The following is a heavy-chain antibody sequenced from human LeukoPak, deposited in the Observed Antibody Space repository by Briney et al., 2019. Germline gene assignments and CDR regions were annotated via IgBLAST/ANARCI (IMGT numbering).Heavy chain of an antibody. CDR3: ARDPGRDIVVVPAAIIWFDP. CDR1: GYSISSGYY. CDR2: IYHSGST. D-gene: IGHD2-2*01. V-gene: IGHV4-38-2*02. J-gene: IGHJ5*02. Sequence: PSETLSLTCAVSGYSISSGYYWGWLRQPPGKGLEWIGSIYHSGSTYYNPSLKSRVTISVDTSKNQFSLKLSSVTAADTAVYYCARDPGRDIVVVPAAIIWFDPWGQGTLVTVSS.